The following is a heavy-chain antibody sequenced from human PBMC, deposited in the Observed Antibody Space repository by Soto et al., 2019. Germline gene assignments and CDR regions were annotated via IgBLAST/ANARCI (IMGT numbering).Heavy chain of an antibody. D-gene: IGHD4-17*01. CDR1: EFTFANAW. CDR3: TSLYYGH. V-gene: IGHV3-15*01. J-gene: IGHJ4*02. CDR2: IKSKADGGTT. Sequence: EVQLVESGGDLVKPGGSLRLSCAASEFTFANAWFSWAGRLPGKGLEWVGRIKSKADGGTTDNAAPVKGRFTISRDESQNTLYLQMNSLKTEDTAVYYCTSLYYGHWGQGTLVTVSS.